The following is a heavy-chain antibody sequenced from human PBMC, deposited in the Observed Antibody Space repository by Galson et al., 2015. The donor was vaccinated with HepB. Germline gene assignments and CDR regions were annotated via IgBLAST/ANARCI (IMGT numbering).Heavy chain of an antibody. CDR2: IWDDGRNK. CDR3: ARGPCGDCANDALDT. Sequence: SLRLSCAASGFTFSSYAMHWVRQAPGKGLEWVAVIWDDGRNKYYADSVKGRFTISRDNSKNTLYLQMNSLRAEDTAVYYCARGPCGDCANDALDTSGQATWSPPLQ. CDR1: GFTFSSYA. V-gene: IGHV3-33*01. J-gene: IGHJ3*02. D-gene: IGHD2-21*02.